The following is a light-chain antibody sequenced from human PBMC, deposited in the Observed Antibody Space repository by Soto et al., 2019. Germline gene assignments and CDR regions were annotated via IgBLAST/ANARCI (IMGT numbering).Light chain of an antibody. CDR1: QRVSSTY. Sequence: EIVLTQSPGTLSLFPGERATLSCRASQRVSSTYFAWYRQKPGQPPRLLIYGASKRATGVPDSVSGSGSGTDFTLTINRLEPEDFAVYYCQHYASSPPGFTFGPGTTVDIK. V-gene: IGKV3-20*01. CDR2: GAS. CDR3: QHYASSPPGFT. J-gene: IGKJ3*01.